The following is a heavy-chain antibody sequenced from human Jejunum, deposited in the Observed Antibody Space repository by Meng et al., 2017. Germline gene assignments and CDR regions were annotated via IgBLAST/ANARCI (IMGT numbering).Heavy chain of an antibody. CDR1: GDSVTSGSYH. CDR3: ATIQSSPHFFNY. D-gene: IGHD6-6*01. CDR2: IHHSGIT. Sequence: QVQLQESGPGLVKPSQTLSLACTVSGDSVTSGSYHWSWIRQPPGKGLEWIGYIHHSGITYYNPSLRSRLLIPIDTSKRQLSLTLNSVTAADTALYYCATIQSSPHFFNYWGQGTLVTVSS. V-gene: IGHV4-30-4*01. J-gene: IGHJ4*02.